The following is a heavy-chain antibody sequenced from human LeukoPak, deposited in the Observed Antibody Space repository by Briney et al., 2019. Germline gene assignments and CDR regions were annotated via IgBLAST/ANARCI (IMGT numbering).Heavy chain of an antibody. D-gene: IGHD5-24*01. CDR1: GFTFSSYW. J-gene: IGHJ4*02. Sequence: GGSLRLSCAASGFTFSSYWISWVRQAPGKGLEWVANIKEDGSVKYYLDSVKGRFAISRDNVKNSLYLQMNSLRAEDAAVYYCARDRGWLQFDYWGQGTLVTVS. CDR2: IKEDGSVK. CDR3: ARDRGWLQFDY. V-gene: IGHV3-7*01.